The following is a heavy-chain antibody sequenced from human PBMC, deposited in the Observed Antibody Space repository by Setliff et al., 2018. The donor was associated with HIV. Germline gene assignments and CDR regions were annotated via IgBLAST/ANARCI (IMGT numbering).Heavy chain of an antibody. Sequence: GGSLRLSCAASGFSFSSYSMNWVRQAPGKGLEWVASISASSAYLQYGDSVKGRFTISRDNAKNSLYLQMNSLRAEDTAVYFCAPETKRWEPPDYWGQGTLVTVSS. D-gene: IGHD1-26*01. CDR3: APETKRWEPPDY. CDR2: ISASSAYL. J-gene: IGHJ4*02. V-gene: IGHV3-21*06. CDR1: GFSFSSYS.